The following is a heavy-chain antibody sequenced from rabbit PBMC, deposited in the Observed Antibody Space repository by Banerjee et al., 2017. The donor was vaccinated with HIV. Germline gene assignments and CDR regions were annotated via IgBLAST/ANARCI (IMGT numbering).Heavy chain of an antibody. V-gene: IGHV1S45*01. CDR1: GFSFSSYW. J-gene: IGHJ4*01. D-gene: IGHD4-1*01. CDR3: ARDLAGVIGWNFNL. Sequence: QEQLEESGGDLVKPEGSLTLTCTASGFSFSSYWMCWVRQAPGKGLEWIACIYTGSSGITYYASWAKGRFTISKTSSTTVTLQMTSLTAADTATYFCARDLAGVIGWNFNLCGQGTLVTVS. CDR2: IYTGSSGIT.